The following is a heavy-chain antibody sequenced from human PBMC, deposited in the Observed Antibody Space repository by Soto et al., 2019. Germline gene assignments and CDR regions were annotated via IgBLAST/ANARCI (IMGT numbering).Heavy chain of an antibody. CDR1: GYTFTGYA. CDR2: INAGNGNT. J-gene: IGHJ4*02. V-gene: IGHV1-3*05. CDR3: ASAVAVAADFDY. D-gene: IGHD6-19*01. Sequence: QVQLVQSGAEEKKPGASVKVSCKASGYTFTGYAMHWVRQAPGQRLEWMGWINAGNGNTKYSQKFQGRVTITRDTSASRADMERSSLRSEDTAVYYCASAVAVAADFDYWGQGTLVTVSS.